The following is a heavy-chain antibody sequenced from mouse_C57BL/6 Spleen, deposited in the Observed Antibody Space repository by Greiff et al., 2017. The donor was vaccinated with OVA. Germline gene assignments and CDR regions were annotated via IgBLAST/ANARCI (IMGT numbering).Heavy chain of an antibody. CDR3: ARWRDVGYFDV. CDR1: GYAFSSSW. CDR2: IYPGDGDT. V-gene: IGHV1-82*01. Sequence: VKLQESGPELVKPGASVKISCKASGYAFSSSWMNWVKQRPGKGLEWIGRIYPGDGDTNYNGKFKGKATLTADKSSSTAYMQLSSLTSEDSAVYFCARWRDVGYFDVWGTGTTVTVSS. J-gene: IGHJ1*03. D-gene: IGHD3-3*01.